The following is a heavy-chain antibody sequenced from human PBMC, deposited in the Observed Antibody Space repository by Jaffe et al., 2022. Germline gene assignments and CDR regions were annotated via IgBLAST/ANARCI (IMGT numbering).Heavy chain of an antibody. D-gene: IGHD3-3*01. V-gene: IGHV1-46*03. CDR2: INPSGGST. J-gene: IGHJ5*02. CDR1: GYTFTSYY. CDR3: ARGFTIFGVVIIGQNWFDP. Sequence: QVQLVQSGAEVKKPGASVKVSCKASGYTFTSYYMHWVRQAPGQGLEWMGIINPSGGSTSYAQKFQGRVTMTRDTSTSTVYMELSSLRSEDTAVYYCARGFTIFGVVIIGQNWFDPWGQGTLVTVSS.